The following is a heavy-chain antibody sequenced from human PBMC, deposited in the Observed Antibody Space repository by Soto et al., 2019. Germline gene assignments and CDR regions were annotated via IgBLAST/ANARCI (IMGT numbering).Heavy chain of an antibody. J-gene: IGHJ6*03. CDR2: IIPILGIA. V-gene: IGHV1-69*04. CDR1: GGTFSSYT. CDR3: ARDSRRYYYYMDV. Sequence: GASVKVSCKASGGTFSSYTISWVRQAPGQGLEWMGRIIPILGIANYAQKFQGRVTITADKSTSTAYMELSSLRSEDTAVYYCARDSRRYYYYMDVWGKGTTVTVSS.